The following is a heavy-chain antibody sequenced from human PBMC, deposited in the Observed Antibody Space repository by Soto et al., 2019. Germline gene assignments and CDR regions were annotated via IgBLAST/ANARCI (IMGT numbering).Heavy chain of an antibody. V-gene: IGHV4-59*08. CDR3: ARQVGPPPGYYDYIWGSYRSRDLDFDY. Sequence: QVQLQESGPGLVKPSETLSLTCTVSGGSISSYYWSWIRQPPGKGLEWIGYIYYSGSTNYNPSLKSRVTISVDTSKNQCSLKLSSVTAADTAVYYCARQVGPPPGYYDYIWGSYRSRDLDFDYWGQGTLVTVSS. CDR1: GGSISSYY. CDR2: IYYSGST. D-gene: IGHD3-16*02. J-gene: IGHJ4*02.